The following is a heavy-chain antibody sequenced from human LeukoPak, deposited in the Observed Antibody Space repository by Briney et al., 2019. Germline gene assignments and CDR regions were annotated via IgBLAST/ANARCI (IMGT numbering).Heavy chain of an antibody. CDR3: ARGGSCSGGNCKYTRKEIDY. V-gene: IGHV3-48*03. Sequence: GGSLRLSCAASGFTFSSYEMNWVRQAPGKGLEWVSYISSSGSTIYYADSVKGRFTISRDNAKNTLYLQMNSLRVEDTAIYYCARGGSCSGGNCKYTRKEIDYWGQGTLVTVSS. CDR2: ISSSGSTI. D-gene: IGHD2-15*01. CDR1: GFTFSSYE. J-gene: IGHJ4*02.